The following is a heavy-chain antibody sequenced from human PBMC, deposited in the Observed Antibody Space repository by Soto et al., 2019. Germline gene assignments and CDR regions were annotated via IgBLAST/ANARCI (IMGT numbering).Heavy chain of an antibody. V-gene: IGHV1-18*03. J-gene: IGHJ6*02. CDR2: ISAYNGNT. CDR3: ARDRGAYGMDV. CDR1: GYTFTSFG. Sequence: QVQLVQSGAEVKKPGASVKVSCKASGYTFTSFGISWVRQAPGQGLEWTGWISAYNGNTNYAQKLQGRVSMTTDKSPCTAYMELRSAGSDDMAVYYCARDRGAYGMDVWGQGTPVTVSS.